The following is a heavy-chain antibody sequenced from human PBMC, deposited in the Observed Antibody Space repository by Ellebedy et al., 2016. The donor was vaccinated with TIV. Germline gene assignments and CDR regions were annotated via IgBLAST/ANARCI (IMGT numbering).Heavy chain of an antibody. D-gene: IGHD6-19*01. CDR3: ARSLAVAPLGHLDWFDP. Sequence: SETLSLXXTVSGGSISSNTYYWGWIRQPPGKGLEWIGSIHYSGNTYYNPSLKSRVTISVDTSKNQFSLKLSSVTAADTAVYYCARSLAVAPLGHLDWFDPWGQGTLVTVSS. CDR2: IHYSGNT. J-gene: IGHJ5*02. V-gene: IGHV4-39*07. CDR1: GGSISSNTYY.